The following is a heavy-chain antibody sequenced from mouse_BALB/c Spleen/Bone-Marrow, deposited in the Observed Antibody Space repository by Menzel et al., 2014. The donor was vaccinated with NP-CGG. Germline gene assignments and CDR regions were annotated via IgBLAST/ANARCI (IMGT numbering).Heavy chain of an antibody. D-gene: IGHD1-1*01. V-gene: IGHV1-69*02. CDR2: IEPSDSYT. CDR1: GYTFTNYW. J-gene: IGHJ2*02. Sequence: VQLQQSGAEAVKPGASVKASCKASGYTFTNYWMQWVKQRPGQGLEWIGEIEPSDSYTNYNQDFEGKATLTVDKSSSTAYMQLSSLTYEDSAVYYCARGRTTVVSDYWSHGASTTIYS. CDR3: ARGRTTVVSDY.